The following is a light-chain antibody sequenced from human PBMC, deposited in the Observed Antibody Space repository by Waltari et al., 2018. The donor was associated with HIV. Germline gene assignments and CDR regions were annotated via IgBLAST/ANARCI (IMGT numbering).Light chain of an antibody. CDR2: EVF. J-gene: IGLJ2*01. V-gene: IGLV2-14*01. CDR1: NSHLGAYDF. CDR3: SSFARSGTLL. Sequence: QSALTQSASVSGSPGQSITISCTGTNSHLGAYDFVSWYQQQSGKSPRLLIFEVFNRPSGISNRFSGSKSGNTASLTISGLRSEDEADYYCSSFARSGTLLFGGGTRVTVL.